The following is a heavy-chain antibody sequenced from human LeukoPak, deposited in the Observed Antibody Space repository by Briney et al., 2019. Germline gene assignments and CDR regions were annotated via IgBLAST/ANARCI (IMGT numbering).Heavy chain of an antibody. Sequence: SETLSLTCTVSGGSISSHYGSWIRQPPGKGLGCIGYIYYSGSTNYNPSLKSRVTISVDTSKNQFSLKLSYVTAADTAVYYCARLSSRPLGYCSGGSCYGYYYYGMDVWGLGTTVTVSS. V-gene: IGHV4-59*08. D-gene: IGHD2-15*01. CDR2: IYYSGST. CDR1: GGSISSHY. CDR3: ARLSSRPLGYCSGGSCYGYYYYGMDV. J-gene: IGHJ6*02.